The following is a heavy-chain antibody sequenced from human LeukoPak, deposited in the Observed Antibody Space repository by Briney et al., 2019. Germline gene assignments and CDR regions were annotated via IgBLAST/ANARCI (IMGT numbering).Heavy chain of an antibody. CDR3: ARTYYYDSSGYYYYYYYGMDV. V-gene: IGHV3-21*01. CDR2: ISSSSYI. Sequence: GGSLRLSCAASGFTFSSYSMNWVRQAPGKGLEWVSSISSSSYIYYADSVKGRFTISRDNAKNSLYLQMNSLRAEDTAVYYCARTYYYDSSGYYYYYYYGMDVWGQGTTVTVSS. CDR1: GFTFSSYS. J-gene: IGHJ6*02. D-gene: IGHD3-22*01.